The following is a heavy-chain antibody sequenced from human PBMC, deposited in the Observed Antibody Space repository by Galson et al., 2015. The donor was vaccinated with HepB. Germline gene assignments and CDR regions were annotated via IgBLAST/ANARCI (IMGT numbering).Heavy chain of an antibody. D-gene: IGHD2-2*01. J-gene: IGHJ4*02. CDR2: IYYSGRT. CDR3: AKEEEYCGSTSCSPNFDY. CDR1: GASISSISYY. Sequence: SETLSLTCTVSGASISSISYYWGWIRQPPGKGLEWIANIYYSGRTYYNPSLKGRVTLSVDTSKNQFSLKLTSVTATGTAIYYCAKEEEYCGSTSCSPNFDYWGQGTLVTVSS. V-gene: IGHV4-39*07.